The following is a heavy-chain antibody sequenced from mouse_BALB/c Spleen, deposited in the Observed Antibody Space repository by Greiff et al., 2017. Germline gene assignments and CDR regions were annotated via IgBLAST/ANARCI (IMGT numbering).Heavy chain of an antibody. CDR3: ARDGNYHYAMDY. V-gene: IGHV3-6*02. Sequence: EVKLMESGPGLVKPSQSLSLTCSVTGYSITSGYYWNWIRQFPGNKLEWMGYISYDGSNNYNPSLKNRISITRDTSKNQFFLKLNSVTTEDTATYYCARDGNYHYAMDYWGQGTSVTVSS. CDR1: GYSITSGYY. D-gene: IGHD2-1*01. CDR2: ISYDGSN. J-gene: IGHJ4*01.